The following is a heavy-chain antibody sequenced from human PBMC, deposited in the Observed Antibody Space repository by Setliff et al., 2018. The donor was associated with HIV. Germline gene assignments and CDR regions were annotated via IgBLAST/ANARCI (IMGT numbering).Heavy chain of an antibody. CDR1: GGSIFTTNTW. V-gene: IGHV4-4*02. D-gene: IGHD3-10*01. CDR2: IDHSGTT. CDR3: ARLYTNYGSWYFDT. J-gene: IGHJ5*02. Sequence: LRETLSLTCAVSGGSIFTTNTWWTWVRQPPGKGLEWIAEIDHSGTTNYNRSLKNRLTLSVDKSRNQFSLRVTSVTAADTAVYYCARLYTNYGSWYFDTWGQGALVTVSS.